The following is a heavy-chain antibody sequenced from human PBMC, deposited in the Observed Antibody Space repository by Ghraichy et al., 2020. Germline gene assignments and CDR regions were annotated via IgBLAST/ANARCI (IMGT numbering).Heavy chain of an antibody. CDR3: ARDRTYYYDSGSSGRFQH. V-gene: IGHV3-48*02. CDR2: ISTSSSTI. J-gene: IGHJ1*01. CDR1: GFTFRTYN. Sequence: GSLRLPCAASGFTFRTYNMNWVRQAPGKGLEWVSYISTSSSTIYYADSVKGRFTISRDNANNSLYLQMNSLRDEDTAVYYCARDRTYYYDSGSSGRFQHWGQGTLVTVSS. D-gene: IGHD3-10*01.